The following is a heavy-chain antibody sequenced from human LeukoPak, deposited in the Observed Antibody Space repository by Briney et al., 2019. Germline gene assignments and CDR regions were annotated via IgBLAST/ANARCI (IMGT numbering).Heavy chain of an antibody. CDR2: INHSGST. CDR1: GGSFSGYY. J-gene: IGHJ4*02. D-gene: IGHD3-10*01. CDR3: ARPSRYGSGSYYTL. V-gene: IGHV4-34*01. Sequence: SETLSLTCAVYGGSFSGYYWSWIRQPPGKGLEWIGEINHSGSTNYNPSLKSRVTISVDTSKNQFSLKLSFVTAADTAVYYCARPSRYGSGSYYTLWGQGTLVTVSS.